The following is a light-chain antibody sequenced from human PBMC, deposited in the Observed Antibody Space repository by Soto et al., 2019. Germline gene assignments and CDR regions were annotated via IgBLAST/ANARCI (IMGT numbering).Light chain of an antibody. V-gene: IGLV1-36*01. CDR3: ATWDDILNGQV. CDR1: RSNIGNNA. CDR2: YDD. Sequence: QSVLTQPPSVSEAPRQRVTISCSGSRSNIGNNAVSWYQQLPGKAPKLLIYYDDLVPSGVSDRFSGPKSGTSASLAISGLQSEDEADYYCATWDDILNGQVFGGGTRLTVL. J-gene: IGLJ2*01.